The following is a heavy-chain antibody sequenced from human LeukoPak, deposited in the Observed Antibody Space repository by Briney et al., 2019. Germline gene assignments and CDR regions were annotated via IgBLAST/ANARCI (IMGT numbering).Heavy chain of an antibody. V-gene: IGHV3-48*01. D-gene: IGHD3-10*01. Sequence: GGSLRLSCVGSGFIFSSYSMNWVRQAPGKGLEWISYISSSSGTIYYADSVKGRFTISGDNAKNSLYLQMNSLRAEDAAVYYCARDPSYGSGYDLWGQGTLVTVSS. CDR1: GFIFSSYS. J-gene: IGHJ5*02. CDR3: ARDPSYGSGYDL. CDR2: ISSSSGTI.